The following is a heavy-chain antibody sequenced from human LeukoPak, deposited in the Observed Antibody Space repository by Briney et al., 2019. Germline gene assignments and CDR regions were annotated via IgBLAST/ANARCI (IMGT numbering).Heavy chain of an antibody. J-gene: IGHJ4*02. Sequence: GGSLRLSCAASGFTFSTNAMSWVRQAPGKGLEWVSAISGRTGSTYYADSVKGRFTISGDNSKNTLYLQMDTLRAEDTAVYYCAKCGSSGCHLIDYWGQGTLVTVSS. CDR2: ISGRTGST. V-gene: IGHV3-23*01. CDR3: AKCGSSGCHLIDY. D-gene: IGHD5-12*01. CDR1: GFTFSTNA.